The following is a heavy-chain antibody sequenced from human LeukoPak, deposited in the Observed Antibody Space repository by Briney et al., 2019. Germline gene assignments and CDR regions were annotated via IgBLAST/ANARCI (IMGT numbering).Heavy chain of an antibody. CDR2: IIPIFGAA. CDR3: ARVPIAAAGRDEYYFDY. D-gene: IGHD6-13*01. J-gene: IGHJ4*02. CDR1: GGTFSSYA. Sequence: SVKVSCKASGGTFSSYAISWVRQAPGQGLEWMGEIIPIFGAANYAQKFQGRVTITADESTSTAYMELSSLRSEDTAVYYCARVPIAAAGRDEYYFDYWGQGTLVTVSS. V-gene: IGHV1-69*01.